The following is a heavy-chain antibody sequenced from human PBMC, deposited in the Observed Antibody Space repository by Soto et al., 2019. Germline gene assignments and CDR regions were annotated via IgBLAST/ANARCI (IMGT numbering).Heavy chain of an antibody. CDR2: IYYSGRT. Sequence: SSETLSLTCTVSCGSIRDYFWTWMRQPPGKGLEWIGYIYYSGRTNYNPSLKSRVSISVDTSKNHFSLQLRSVTAADTAVYYCARVGGDDFGDSGGFDYWGQGTLVTVSS. CDR1: CGSIRDYF. V-gene: IGHV4-59*01. D-gene: IGHD4-17*01. J-gene: IGHJ4*02. CDR3: ARVGGDDFGDSGGFDY.